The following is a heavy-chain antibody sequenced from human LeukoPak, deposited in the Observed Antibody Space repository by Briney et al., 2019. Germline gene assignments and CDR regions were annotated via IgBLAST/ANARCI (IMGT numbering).Heavy chain of an antibody. CDR2: IRSSGSII. CDR3: ARSAGSGSYYEFDY. Sequence: GGSLRLSCAASGFTFSSYSMNWVRQAPGKGLEWVSYIRSSGSIIYYADPVKGRFTISRDNAKNSLYLQMNSLRDEDTAVYYCARSAGSGSYYEFDYWGQGTLVTVSS. D-gene: IGHD3-10*01. J-gene: IGHJ4*02. V-gene: IGHV3-48*02. CDR1: GFTFSSYS.